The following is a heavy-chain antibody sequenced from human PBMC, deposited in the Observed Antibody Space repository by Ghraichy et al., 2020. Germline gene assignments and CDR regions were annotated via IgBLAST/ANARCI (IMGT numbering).Heavy chain of an antibody. V-gene: IGHV4-34*01. CDR3: ARGGVSGDYDRTFHI. CDR1: GGSYSGYY. Sequence: SETLSLTCTVFGGSYSGYYWSWIRQPPGKGLAWIGEVNDSGVTQHNPSLKSRVTISRDMSKNQFSLELRSVTAADTAMYYCARGGVSGDYDRTFHIWGQGTMVTVSS. CDR2: VNDSGVT. J-gene: IGHJ3*02. D-gene: IGHD4-17*01.